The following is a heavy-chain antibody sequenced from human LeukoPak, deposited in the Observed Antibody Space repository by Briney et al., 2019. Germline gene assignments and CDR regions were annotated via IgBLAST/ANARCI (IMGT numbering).Heavy chain of an antibody. CDR2: ISGDGGST. Sequence: PGGSLRLSCAASGFTFDDYAMPWVLQAPGKGLEWFSLISGDGGSTYYADSVKGRFTISRDNSKNSLYLQMNSLRTEDTALYYCAKGSQLGDAFDIWGQGTMVTVSS. D-gene: IGHD6-6*01. CDR3: AKGSQLGDAFDI. J-gene: IGHJ3*02. CDR1: GFTFDDYA. V-gene: IGHV3-43*02.